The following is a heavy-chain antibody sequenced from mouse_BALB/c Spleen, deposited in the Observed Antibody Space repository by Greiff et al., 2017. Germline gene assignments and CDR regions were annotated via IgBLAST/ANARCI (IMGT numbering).Heavy chain of an antibody. CDR1: GFTFNTYA. CDR3: VRTTADYFDY. J-gene: IGHJ2*01. Sequence: GGGLVQPKGSLKLSCAASGFTFNTYAMNWVRQAPGKGLEWVARIRSKSNNYATYYADSVKDRFTISRDDSQSMLYLQMNNLKTEDTAMYYCVRTTADYFDYWGQGTTLTVSS. CDR2: IRSKSNNYAT. D-gene: IGHD1-2*01. V-gene: IGHV10-1*02.